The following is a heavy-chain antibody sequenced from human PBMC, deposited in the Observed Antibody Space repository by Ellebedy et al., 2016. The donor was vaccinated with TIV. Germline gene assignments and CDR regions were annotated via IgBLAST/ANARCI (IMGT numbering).Heavy chain of an antibody. V-gene: IGHV3-43D*03. J-gene: IGHJ1*01. D-gene: IGHD4/OR15-4a*01. CDR1: GFTFENYA. CDR2: ISGDGGSS. CDR3: AKDITHEGAS. Sequence: PGGSLRLSCAASGFTFENYAMHWVRQAPGKGLEWVSFISGDGGSSHYRDSVKGRFTIFRDNSKNSLYLQMSSLRADDTAFYYCAKDITHEGASWGQGTLVTVSS.